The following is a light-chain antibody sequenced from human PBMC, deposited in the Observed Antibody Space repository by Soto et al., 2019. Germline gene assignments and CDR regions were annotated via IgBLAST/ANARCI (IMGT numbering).Light chain of an antibody. Sequence: QSALTQPASVSGSPGQSITISCTGTSSDVGGYNYVSWYQQHPGKAPKLMIYDVSSRPSGVSNRFSGSTSDNTASLTISGLQAEDEADYYCTSYTSSSTRGVFGGGTKLTVL. CDR1: SSDVGGYNY. J-gene: IGLJ2*01. V-gene: IGLV2-14*03. CDR2: DVS. CDR3: TSYTSSSTRGV.